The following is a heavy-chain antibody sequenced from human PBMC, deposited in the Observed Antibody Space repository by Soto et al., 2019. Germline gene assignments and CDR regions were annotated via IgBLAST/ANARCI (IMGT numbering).Heavy chain of an antibody. V-gene: IGHV3-48*01. CDR2: ISSSSYTI. D-gene: IGHD5-18*01. CDR1: GFTFSSYS. Sequence: GGSLRLSCAASGFTFSSYSMNWVRQAPGKGLEWVSYISSSSYTIYYADSVKGRFTISRDNAKNSLYLQMNSLRAEDTAVYYCARDYSSYGPFDYWGQGTLVTVSS. CDR3: ARDYSSYGPFDY. J-gene: IGHJ4*02.